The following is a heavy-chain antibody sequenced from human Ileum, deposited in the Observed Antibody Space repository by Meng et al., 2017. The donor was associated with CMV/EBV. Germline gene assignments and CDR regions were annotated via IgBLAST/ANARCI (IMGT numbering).Heavy chain of an antibody. D-gene: IGHD3-10*01. CDR3: ARDGYFDSGTYPFDH. J-gene: IGHJ4*02. Sequence: QVQETGPRLVRPSETLSLTCTVSGDSMRRYYWSWIRQSPGKALEWIGYIYYSGNAVYNPSFKSRVTISVDTSKSQFYLKVNSVTAADTAVYYCARDGYFDSGTYPFDHWGQGTLVTVSS. V-gene: IGHV4-59*01. CDR1: GDSMRRYY. CDR2: IYYSGNA.